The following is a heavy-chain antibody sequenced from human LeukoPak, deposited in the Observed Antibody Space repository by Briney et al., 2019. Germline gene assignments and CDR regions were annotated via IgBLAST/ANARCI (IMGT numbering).Heavy chain of an antibody. Sequence: GGSLRLSCAASGFTFSTSWMTWVRQAPGKGLEWVANVKQDGSKKSYVDSVKGRFTISRDNAKNSLYLQMNSLRAEDTAIYYCTRVGYIDEGIDYWGQGTLVTVSS. V-gene: IGHV3-7*04. CDR2: VKQDGSKK. D-gene: IGHD5-24*01. J-gene: IGHJ4*02. CDR3: TRVGYIDEGIDY. CDR1: GFTFSTSW.